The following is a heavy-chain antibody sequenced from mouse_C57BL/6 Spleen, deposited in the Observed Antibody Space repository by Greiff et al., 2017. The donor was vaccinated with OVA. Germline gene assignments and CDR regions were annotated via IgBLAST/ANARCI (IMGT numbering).Heavy chain of an antibody. Sequence: VQLQQSGPELVKPGASVKISCKASGYTFTDYYMNWVKQSHGKSLEWIGDINPNNGGTSYNQKFKGKATLTVDKTSSTAYMELRSLTSEDSAVYYCAIRVYGSSYYYFDYWGQGTTLTVSS. CDR3: AIRVYGSSYYYFDY. V-gene: IGHV1-26*01. D-gene: IGHD1-1*01. J-gene: IGHJ2*01. CDR2: INPNNGGT. CDR1: GYTFTDYY.